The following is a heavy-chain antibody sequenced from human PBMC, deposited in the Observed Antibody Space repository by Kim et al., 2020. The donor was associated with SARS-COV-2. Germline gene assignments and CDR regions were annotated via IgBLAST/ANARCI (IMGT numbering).Heavy chain of an antibody. V-gene: IGHV3-33*01. Sequence: GGSLRLSCVASGFTFSSYGMHWVRQAPGKGLEWVAVIWYDGSDKYYADSVKGRFTISRDNSKNTLYLQMNSLRAEDTAVYYCARDQALPDYDILTGDYYGMDVWGQGTTVTVSS. J-gene: IGHJ6*02. CDR3: ARDQALPDYDILTGDYYGMDV. CDR1: GFTFSSYG. CDR2: IWYDGSDK. D-gene: IGHD3-9*01.